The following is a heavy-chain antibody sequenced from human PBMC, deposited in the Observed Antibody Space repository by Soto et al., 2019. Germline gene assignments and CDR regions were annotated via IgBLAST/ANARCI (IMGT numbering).Heavy chain of an antibody. J-gene: IGHJ4*02. CDR2: ISYSGST. D-gene: IGHD1-1*01. Sequence: QVQLQESGPGLVKPSETLSLTCTVSGGSISSYYWTWIRQPPGKGLEWIGYISYSGSTSSNPSLKSRITISVDTSKNQFALKVRSVTAADTAVYYCARVGGSRTTGCDYWGQGTLVTVSS. V-gene: IGHV4-59*01. CDR3: ARVGGSRTTGCDY. CDR1: GGSISSYY.